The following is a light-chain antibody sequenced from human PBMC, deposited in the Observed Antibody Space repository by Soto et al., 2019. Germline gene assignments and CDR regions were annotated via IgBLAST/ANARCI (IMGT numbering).Light chain of an antibody. Sequence: ETKMSQSPSALSASVGDTVTLTCRASHSIGGYLNWYQQKPGKAPSLLIFAASSLRSGVPSRFSGSGSGTDFTLTISNLQPEDFATYFCQQSYGIHWSFGPGTKAAIK. CDR3: QQSYGIHWS. CDR2: AAS. CDR1: HSIGGY. J-gene: IGKJ1*01. V-gene: IGKV1-39*01.